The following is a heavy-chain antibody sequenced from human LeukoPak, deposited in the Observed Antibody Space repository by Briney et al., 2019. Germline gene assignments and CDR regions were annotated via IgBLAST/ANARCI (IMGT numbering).Heavy chain of an antibody. CDR2: ISAYNGNT. CDR3: AAVSPYDSSGYYSINFDY. D-gene: IGHD3-22*01. J-gene: IGHJ4*02. Sequence: ASVKVSCKASGYTFISYGISWVRQAPGQGLEWMGWISAYNGNTNYAQKLQGRVTMTTDTSTSTAYMELSSLRSEDTAVYYCAAVSPYDSSGYYSINFDYWGQGTLVTVSS. V-gene: IGHV1-18*01. CDR1: GYTFISYG.